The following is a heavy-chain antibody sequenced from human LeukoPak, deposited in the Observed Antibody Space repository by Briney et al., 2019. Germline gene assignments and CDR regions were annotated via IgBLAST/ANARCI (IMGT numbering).Heavy chain of an antibody. CDR3: ARDLRDWVGYYVMDV. J-gene: IGHJ6*02. V-gene: IGHV3-74*01. D-gene: IGHD3-9*01. CDR2: INSDGSST. Sequence: GGSLRLSCAASGFTFSSYWMRWVRQAPGKGLVWVSRINSDGSSTSYADSVKGRFTISRDNAKNTLYLQINSLRAEDTAVYYCARDLRDWVGYYVMDVWGQGTTVTVSS. CDR1: GFTFSSYW.